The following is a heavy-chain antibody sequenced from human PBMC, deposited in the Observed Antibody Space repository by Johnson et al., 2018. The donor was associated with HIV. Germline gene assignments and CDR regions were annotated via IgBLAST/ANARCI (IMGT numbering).Heavy chain of an antibody. CDR1: GFTFSSYD. CDR2: IGTAGDT. D-gene: IGHD1-26*01. Sequence: MLLVESGGGLVQPGGSLRLSCAASGFTFSSYDMHWVRQATGKGLEWVSAIGTAGDTYYPGSVKGRFTISRENAKNSLYLQMNSLRAEDTAVYYCARVQSLQWELLDGDAFDIWGQGTMVTVSS. V-gene: IGHV3-13*01. CDR3: ARVQSLQWELLDGDAFDI. J-gene: IGHJ3*02.